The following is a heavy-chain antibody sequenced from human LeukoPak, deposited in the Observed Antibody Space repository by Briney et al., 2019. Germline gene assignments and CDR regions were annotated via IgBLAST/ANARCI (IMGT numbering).Heavy chain of an antibody. CDR2: IYYSGST. CDR3: AMTTVKHNNWFDP. Sequence: SETLSLTCTVSGGSISSYYWSWIRQPPGKGLEWIEYIYYSGSTNYNPSLKSRVTISVDTSKNQFSLKLSSVTAADAAVYYCAMTTVKHNNWFDPWGQGTLVTVSS. J-gene: IGHJ5*02. V-gene: IGHV4-59*08. D-gene: IGHD4-17*01. CDR1: GGSISSYY.